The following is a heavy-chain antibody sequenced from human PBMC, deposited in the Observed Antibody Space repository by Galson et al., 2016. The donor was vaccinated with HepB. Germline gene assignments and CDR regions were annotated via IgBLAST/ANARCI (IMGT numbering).Heavy chain of an antibody. J-gene: IGHJ5*02. CDR1: GFTFSSYA. Sequence: SLRLSCAASGFTFSSYAMTWFRQAPGKGLEWVANIKHDGGETWYVDSMRGRFTISRDNAKNSLYLQMNSLRVEDTAVYYCARAGDRSGYFQLRWFDPWGQGTLVTVSS. CDR3: ARAGDRSGYFQLRWFDP. V-gene: IGHV3-7*01. CDR2: IKHDGGET. D-gene: IGHD3-22*01.